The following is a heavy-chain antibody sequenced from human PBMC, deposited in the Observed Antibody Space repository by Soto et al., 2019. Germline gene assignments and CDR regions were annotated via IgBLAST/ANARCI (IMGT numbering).Heavy chain of an antibody. D-gene: IGHD3-10*01. CDR3: ASPYYGSGRRYYYYGMDV. CDR2: IYYSGST. Sequence: PSGTLSLTYAVSGGSITSSSYSWGWIRQPPGKGLEWIGSIYYSGSTYYNPSLKSRVTISVDTSKNQFSLKLSSVTAADTAVYYCASPYYGSGRRYYYYGMDVCGQGTTVTVSS. CDR1: GGSITSSSYS. V-gene: IGHV4-39*01. J-gene: IGHJ6*02.